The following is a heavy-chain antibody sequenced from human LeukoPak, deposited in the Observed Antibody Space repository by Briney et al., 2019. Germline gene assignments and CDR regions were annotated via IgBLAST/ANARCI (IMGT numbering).Heavy chain of an antibody. V-gene: IGHV1-2*02. J-gene: IGHJ6*04. D-gene: IGHD3-22*01. CDR1: GNSFTGYY. CDR3: ARESQEGYYYDNSGMDV. Sequence: GASVKVSCKASGNSFTGYYIHWVRQAPGQGLEWMGWINPDGGDTNYAQKLQGRVTMTRDTSISTAYMELSRLRFDDTAVYYCARESQEGYYYDNSGMDVWGKGTTVTVSS. CDR2: INPDGGDT.